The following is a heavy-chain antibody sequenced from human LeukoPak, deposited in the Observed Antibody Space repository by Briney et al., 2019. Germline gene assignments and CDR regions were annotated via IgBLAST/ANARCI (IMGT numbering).Heavy chain of an antibody. V-gene: IGHV1-18*01. Sequence: SVNVSCKASGYTFSSYGISWVRQAPGQGLEWMGGIRAYNGNTNYPQKLQGRATITTDTSTSTAYMELRSQTSDDTAVYYCARGDYSVHADYWGQGTLVTVSS. J-gene: IGHJ4*02. CDR3: ARGDYSVHADY. CDR1: GYTFSSYG. CDR2: IRAYNGNT. D-gene: IGHD4-17*01.